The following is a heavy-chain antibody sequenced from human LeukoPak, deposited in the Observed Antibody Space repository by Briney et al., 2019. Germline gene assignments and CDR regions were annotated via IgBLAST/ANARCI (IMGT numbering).Heavy chain of an antibody. CDR3: ARTPTGDSRYFDY. D-gene: IGHD7-27*01. J-gene: IGHJ4*02. CDR1: GDSVSGNSAVA. CDR2: TYYRSKWNN. V-gene: IGHV6-1*01. Sequence: PSQTLSLTCAISGDSVSGNSAVAWNWLRQSPSRGLEWLGRTYYRSKWNNDYAVSVKSRITINPDTSKNQFSLQLNSVTPEDTAVYFYARTPTGDSRYFDYWGQGTLVTVSS.